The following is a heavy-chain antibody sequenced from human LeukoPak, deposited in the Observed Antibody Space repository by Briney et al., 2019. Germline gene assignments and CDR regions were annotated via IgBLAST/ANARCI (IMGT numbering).Heavy chain of an antibody. CDR1: GYTFTGYY. CDR2: INPNSGGT. CDR3: ARVGYSYGYVMNFDY. J-gene: IGHJ4*02. V-gene: IGHV1-2*06. D-gene: IGHD5-18*01. Sequence: ASVKVSCKASGYTFTGYYMHWVRQAPGQGLEWMGRINPNSGGTNYAQKFQGRGTMTRDTSISTAYMELSRLRSDDTAVYYCARVGYSYGYVMNFDYWGQGTLVTVSS.